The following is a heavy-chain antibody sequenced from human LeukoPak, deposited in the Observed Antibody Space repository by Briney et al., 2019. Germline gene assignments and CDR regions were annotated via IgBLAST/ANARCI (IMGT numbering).Heavy chain of an antibody. CDR1: GGSISSYY. D-gene: IGHD6-19*01. Sequence: SETLSLTCTVSGGSISSYYWSWIRQPAGKGLEWIGRIYTSGSTNYNPSFKSRVTMSVDTSKNQFSLKLSSVTAADTAVYYCARDRRRGYSSGWYLDYWGQGTLVTVSS. CDR3: ARDRRRGYSSGWYLDY. V-gene: IGHV4-4*07. CDR2: IYTSGST. J-gene: IGHJ4*02.